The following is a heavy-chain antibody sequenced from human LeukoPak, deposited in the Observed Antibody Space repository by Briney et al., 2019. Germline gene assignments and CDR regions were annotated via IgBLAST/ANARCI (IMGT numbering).Heavy chain of an antibody. V-gene: IGHV4-34*01. CDR3: ARGLRYFDWLYGY. CDR2: INHSGST. J-gene: IGHJ4*02. D-gene: IGHD3-9*01. CDR1: GGSFSGYY. Sequence: SETLSLTRAVYGGSFSGYYWRWIRQPPGKGLDINHSGSTNYNPSLKSRVTISVDTSKNQFSLKLSSVTAADTAVYYCARGLRYFDWLYGYWGQGTLVTVSS.